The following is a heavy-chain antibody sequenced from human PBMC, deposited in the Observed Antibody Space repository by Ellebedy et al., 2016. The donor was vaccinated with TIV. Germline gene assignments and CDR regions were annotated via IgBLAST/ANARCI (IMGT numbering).Heavy chain of an antibody. V-gene: IGHV3-20*04. CDR1: GFTFDDYG. Sequence: GGSLRLXCVASGFTFDDYGMSWVRQAPGKGLEWVSDINWNGRSTGYADSVKGRFTISRDNAKNSLYLQMNSLRVEDTALYYCARSGSYYGRFDYWGQGTLVTVSS. CDR2: INWNGRST. D-gene: IGHD1-26*01. CDR3: ARSGSYYGRFDY. J-gene: IGHJ4*02.